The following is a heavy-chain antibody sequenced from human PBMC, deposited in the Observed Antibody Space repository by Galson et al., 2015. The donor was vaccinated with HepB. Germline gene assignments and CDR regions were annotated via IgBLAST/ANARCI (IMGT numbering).Heavy chain of an antibody. CDR3: AKRHQMATISLPGA. Sequence: SLRLSCAASGFTFSTYGMHWVRQAPGKGLEWVADISYGGSNKYYADSVKDRFSISRDNSKNTLYLRMNSLRAEDTAVYFCAKRHQMATISLPGAWGQGTLVTVSS. D-gene: IGHD5-24*01. CDR2: ISYGGSNK. V-gene: IGHV3-30*18. CDR1: GFTFSTYG. J-gene: IGHJ5*02.